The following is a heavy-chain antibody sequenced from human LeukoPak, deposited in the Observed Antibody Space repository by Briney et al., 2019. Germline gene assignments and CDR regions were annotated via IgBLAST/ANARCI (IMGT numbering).Heavy chain of an antibody. CDR3: ARDRRWLFDY. Sequence: SETLSLTCTVSGGSISSYHWSWIRQPPGKGLEWIGYIYYSGSTNYNPSLKSRVTISVDTSKNQFSLKLSSVTAADTAVYYCARDRRWLFDYWGQGTLVTVSS. CDR1: GGSISSYH. CDR2: IYYSGST. J-gene: IGHJ4*02. D-gene: IGHD5-12*01. V-gene: IGHV4-59*01.